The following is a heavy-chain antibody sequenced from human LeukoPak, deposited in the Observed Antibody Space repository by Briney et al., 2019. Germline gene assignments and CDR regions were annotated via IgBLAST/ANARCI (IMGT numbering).Heavy chain of an antibody. J-gene: IGHJ3*01. CDR1: GGSIIRGTYY. V-gene: IGHV4-61*02. D-gene: IGHD6-13*01. Sequence: PSETLSLTCTVSGGSIIRGTYYWSWIRQSAGKGLEWIGRIWNTGSADYNPSLKSRVTISVDTSKNEFSLKLSSVTAADTAVYYCARGWDSSSSYHAGSFDFWGQGTMVTVSS. CDR3: ARGWDSSSSYHAGSFDF. CDR2: IWNTGSA.